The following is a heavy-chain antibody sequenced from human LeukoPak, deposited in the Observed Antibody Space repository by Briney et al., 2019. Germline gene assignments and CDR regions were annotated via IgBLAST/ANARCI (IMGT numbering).Heavy chain of an antibody. Sequence: GASVKVSCKASGYTFTSYYIHWLRQAPGQGFEWMGWSDPKSGATKYEHFQGRVTMTRDTSISTAYMELNRLTSDDTAVYYCARANSYDDNGYSPELRYWGQGTLVTVSS. CDR3: ARANSYDDNGYSPELRY. V-gene: IGHV1-2*02. J-gene: IGHJ4*02. CDR1: GYTFTSYY. CDR2: SDPKSGAT. D-gene: IGHD3-22*01.